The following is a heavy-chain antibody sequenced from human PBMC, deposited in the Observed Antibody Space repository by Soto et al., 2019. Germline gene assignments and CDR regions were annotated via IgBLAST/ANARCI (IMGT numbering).Heavy chain of an antibody. J-gene: IGHJ6*03. V-gene: IGHV3-30*18. D-gene: IGHD3-3*01. CDR3: AKDRYDFWSGSFRYYYYYMDV. Sequence: GGSLRLSCAASGFTFSSYGMHWVRQAPGKGLEWVAVISYDGSNKYYADSVKGRFTISRDNSKNTLYLQMNSLRAEDTAVYYCAKDRYDFWSGSFRYYYYYMDVWGKGTTVTVSS. CDR1: GFTFSSYG. CDR2: ISYDGSNK.